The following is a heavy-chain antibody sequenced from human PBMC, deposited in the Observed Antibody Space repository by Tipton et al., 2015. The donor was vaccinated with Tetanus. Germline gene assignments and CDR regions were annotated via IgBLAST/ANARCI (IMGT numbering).Heavy chain of an antibody. CDR1: GYSFTSYW. V-gene: IGHV5-51*01. CDR2: IYPGDSDT. D-gene: IGHD3-3*01. J-gene: IGHJ4*02. Sequence: RLVQSGAEVKKPGESLKISCKGSGYSFTSYWIGWVRQMPGKGLEWMGIIYPGDSDTRYSPSFQGQVTISADKSISTAYLQWSSLKASDPAMYYCARIANYDFWSGYYSDFDYWGQGTLVTVSS. CDR3: ARIANYDFWSGYYSDFDY.